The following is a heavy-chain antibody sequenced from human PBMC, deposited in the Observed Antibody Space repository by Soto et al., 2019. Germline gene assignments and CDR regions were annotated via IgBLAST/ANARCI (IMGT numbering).Heavy chain of an antibody. J-gene: IGHJ6*02. CDR3: ARDSAYVDIVATPNYYYYYGMDL. V-gene: IGHV1-18*01. D-gene: IGHD5-12*01. CDR2: ISAYYGNT. CDR1: GYTFTSYG. Sequence: ASVKVSCKASGYTFTSYGISWVRQAPGQGLEWMGWISAYYGNTNYAQRLQGRVTMTTDTSTSTAYMELRSLRSDDTAVYYCARDSAYVDIVATPNYYYYYGMDLWGQGTTVTVSS.